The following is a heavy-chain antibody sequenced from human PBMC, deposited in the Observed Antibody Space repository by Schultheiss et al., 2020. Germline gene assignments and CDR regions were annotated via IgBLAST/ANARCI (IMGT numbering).Heavy chain of an antibody. CDR2: IYYSGTT. CDR1: GGSISSSSYY. Sequence: SETLSLTCTVSGGSISSSSYYWGWIRQPPGKGLEWIGSIYYSGTTYYNPSVKTRVTISVDTSKNQFSLKLSSVTAADTAVYYCARCQSHHYYFDYWGQGTLVTVSS. CDR3: ARCQSHHYYFDY. D-gene: IGHD5/OR15-5a*01. J-gene: IGHJ4*02. V-gene: IGHV4-39*01.